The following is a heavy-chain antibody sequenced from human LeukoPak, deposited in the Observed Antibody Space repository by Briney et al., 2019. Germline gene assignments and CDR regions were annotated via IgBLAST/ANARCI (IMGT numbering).Heavy chain of an antibody. V-gene: IGHV4-59*01. J-gene: IGHJ4*02. CDR1: GGSISSYY. CDR3: ARDRQQLVRGDYFDY. D-gene: IGHD6-13*01. CDR2: IYYSGST. Sequence: SETLSLTCTVSGGSISSYYWSWIRQPPGKGLEWIGYIYYSGSTNYNPSLKSRVTISVDTSKNQFSLKLSSVTAADTAVYYCARDRQQLVRGDYFDYWGQGTLVTVSS.